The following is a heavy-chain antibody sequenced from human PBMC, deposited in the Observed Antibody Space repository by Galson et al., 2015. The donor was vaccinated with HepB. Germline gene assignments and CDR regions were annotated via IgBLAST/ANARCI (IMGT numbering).Heavy chain of an antibody. D-gene: IGHD6-19*01. CDR2: IYSGGST. CDR3: ARAILSLRIAVAGPVHGMDV. J-gene: IGHJ6*02. CDR1: GFTVSSNY. V-gene: IGHV3-66*01. Sequence: SLRLSCAASGFTVSSNYMSWVRQAPGKGLEWVSVIYSGGSTYYADSVKGRFTITRDNSKNTLHLQMNSLIAEDPAVYYCARAILSLRIAVAGPVHGMDVWGQRTTVTVSS.